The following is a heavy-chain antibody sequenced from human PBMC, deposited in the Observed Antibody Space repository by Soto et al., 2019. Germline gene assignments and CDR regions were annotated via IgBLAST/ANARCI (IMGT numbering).Heavy chain of an antibody. D-gene: IGHD5-12*01. CDR2: ISYDGSNK. V-gene: IGHV3-30*18. CDR1: GFTFSSYG. Sequence: GGSLRLSCAASGFTFSSYGMHWVRQAPGKGLEWVAVISYDGSNKYYADSVKGRFTISRDNSKNTLYLQMNSLRAEDTAVYYCAKDRARWLRSNWYFDLWGRGTLVTVSS. J-gene: IGHJ2*01. CDR3: AKDRARWLRSNWYFDL.